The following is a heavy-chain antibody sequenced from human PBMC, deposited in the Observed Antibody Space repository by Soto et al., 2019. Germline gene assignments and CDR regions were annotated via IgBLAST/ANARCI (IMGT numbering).Heavy chain of an antibody. J-gene: IGHJ4*02. CDR3: ARDPIVGATRYYFDY. CDR1: GFTFSSYA. D-gene: IGHD1-26*01. Sequence: LRLSCAASGFTFSSYAMHWVRQAPGKGLEWVAVISYDGSNKYYADSVKGRFTISRDNSKNTLYLQMNSLRAEDTAVYYCARDPIVGATRYYFDYWGQGTLVTVSS. V-gene: IGHV3-30-3*01. CDR2: ISYDGSNK.